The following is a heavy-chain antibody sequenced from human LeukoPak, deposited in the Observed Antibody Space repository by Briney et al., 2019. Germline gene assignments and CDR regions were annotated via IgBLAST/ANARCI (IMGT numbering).Heavy chain of an antibody. CDR1: GYTFTGYY. CDR2: INPNSGGT. D-gene: IGHD3-22*01. CDR3: ARDRAHYYDSSGYFDY. Sequence: ASVKVSCKASGYTFTGYYMHWVRQAPGQGLEWMGWINPNSGGTNYAQKFQGRVTMTRDTSISTAYMELSRLRSDDTAVYYCARDRAHYYDSSGYFDYWGQGTLVTVSS. J-gene: IGHJ4*02. V-gene: IGHV1-2*02.